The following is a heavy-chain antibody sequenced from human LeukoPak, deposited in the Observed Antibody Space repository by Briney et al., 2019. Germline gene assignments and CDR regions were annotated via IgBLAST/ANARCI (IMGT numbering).Heavy chain of an antibody. Sequence: GASVKVSCKASGYPFTSYGISWVRQAPGQGLEWMGWISAYNGYTNYAQKVQGRATMTTDTSTSTAYMELRSLRSDDTAVYFCATPFCSSSNCYAGRLAYWGQGTLVTVSS. CDR1: GYPFTSYG. V-gene: IGHV1-18*01. CDR3: ATPFCSSSNCYAGRLAY. CDR2: ISAYNGYT. D-gene: IGHD2-2*01. J-gene: IGHJ4*02.